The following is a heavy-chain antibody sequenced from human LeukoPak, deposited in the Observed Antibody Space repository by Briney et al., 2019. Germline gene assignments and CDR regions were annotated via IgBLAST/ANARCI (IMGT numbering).Heavy chain of an antibody. Sequence: GGSLRLSCAASGFTFSSYAMSWVRQAPGKGLEWVSAISGNGGSTYYADSVEGRFTISRDNSNNTLYLQMNSLRAEDTAVYYCATLGWGSMITFGGVNVIPRGEDYWGQGTLVTVSS. V-gene: IGHV3-23*01. CDR2: ISGNGGST. CDR3: ATLGWGSMITFGGVNVIPRGEDY. D-gene: IGHD3-16*02. J-gene: IGHJ4*02. CDR1: GFTFSSYA.